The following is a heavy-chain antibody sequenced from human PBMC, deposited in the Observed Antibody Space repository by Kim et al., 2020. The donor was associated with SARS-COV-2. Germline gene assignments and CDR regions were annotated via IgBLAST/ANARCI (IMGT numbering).Heavy chain of an antibody. V-gene: IGHV4-59*02. CDR3: ARVKKVGATLIDAFDI. J-gene: IGHJ3*02. CDR2: IYYSGIT. CDR1: GVSVNSYY. Sequence: SETLSLTCTVSGVSVNSYYWSWIRQPPGKGLEWIGYIYYSGITNYNPSLKSRVTISVDTSSDQFSLKLSSMTAADTAMYYCARVKKVGATLIDAFDIWGQGTLVTVSS. D-gene: IGHD1-26*01.